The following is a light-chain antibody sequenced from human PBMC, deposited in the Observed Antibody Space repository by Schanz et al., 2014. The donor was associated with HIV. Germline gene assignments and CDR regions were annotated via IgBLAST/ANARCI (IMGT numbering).Light chain of an antibody. CDR3: QQYIGFYHT. Sequence: DIQMTQSPSTLSASLRDRVTITCRASQTIFKDLAWYQQKPGEAPKLLIYQASKLDRGVPSRFSGSGSGTEFTLTISSLQSDDFATYYCQQYIGFYHTFGQGTKVEIK. V-gene: IGKV1-5*03. CDR2: QAS. J-gene: IGKJ1*01. CDR1: QTIFKD.